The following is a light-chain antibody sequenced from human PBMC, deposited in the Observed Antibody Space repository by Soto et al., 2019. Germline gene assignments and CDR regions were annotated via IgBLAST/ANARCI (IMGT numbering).Light chain of an antibody. Sequence: VLTQPPSVSVAPGKTARITCGGNNIGSKSVHWYQQKPGQAPVLVIYYDSDRPSGIPERFSGSNSGNTATLTISRVEAGDEADYYCQVWDSSSDHAVFGGGTKVTVL. CDR2: YDS. CDR1: NIGSKS. J-gene: IGLJ7*01. CDR3: QVWDSSSDHAV. V-gene: IGLV3-21*04.